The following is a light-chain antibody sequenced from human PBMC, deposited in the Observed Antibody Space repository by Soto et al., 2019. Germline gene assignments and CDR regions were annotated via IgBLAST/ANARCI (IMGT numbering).Light chain of an antibody. Sequence: QSALTQPASVSGSPGQSITISCTGTSSDVGAYTFVSWYQQHPDKVPKLMIFDVSRRPSGVSDRFSGYKSGNTASLTISGLQPEDEADYYCSSYTSSSPHVFGSGTKLTVL. CDR2: DVS. V-gene: IGLV2-14*03. CDR1: SSDVGAYTF. CDR3: SSYTSSSPHV. J-gene: IGLJ1*01.